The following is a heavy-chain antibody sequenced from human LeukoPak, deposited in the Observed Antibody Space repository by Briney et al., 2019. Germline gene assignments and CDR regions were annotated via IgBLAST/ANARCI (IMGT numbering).Heavy chain of an antibody. J-gene: IGHJ4*02. V-gene: IGHV3-48*01. CDR3: ARGGGHLDC. Sequence: PGGSLRLSCEASGFTLNIYTMNWVRQAPGKGLEWVSYISSSGGTKHYADSVKGRFTISRDNAKNSLYLQMNSLRAEDTAVYYCARGGGHLDCWGQGTLVTVSS. CDR2: ISSSGGTK. CDR1: GFTLNIYT. D-gene: IGHD4-23*01.